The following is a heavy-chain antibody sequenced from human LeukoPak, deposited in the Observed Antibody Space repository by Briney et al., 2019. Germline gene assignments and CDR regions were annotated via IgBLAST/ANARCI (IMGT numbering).Heavy chain of an antibody. CDR2: INTRGGSI. D-gene: IGHD3-22*01. CDR1: GYTFTSYY. Sequence: WASVKASCKASGYTFTSYYIHWVRQAPGQGLDWMGIINTRGGSISYAQKFQGRVTMTRDTSTSTVYMELSSLRSEDTAVYYCARDAPDDTSGYYFDYWGQGTLVTVSS. CDR3: ARDAPDDTSGYYFDY. J-gene: IGHJ4*02. V-gene: IGHV1-46*01.